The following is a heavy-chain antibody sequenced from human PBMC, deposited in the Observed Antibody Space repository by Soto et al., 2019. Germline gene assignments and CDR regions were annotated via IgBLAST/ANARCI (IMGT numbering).Heavy chain of an antibody. V-gene: IGHV3-30*18. J-gene: IGHJ6*03. D-gene: IGHD4-17*01. CDR3: AKRELDGDYDYYYYMDV. CDR1: GFTFSSYG. CDR2: ISYDGSNK. Sequence: GGSLRLSCAASGFTFSSYGMHWVRQAPGKGLEWVAVISYDGSNKYYADSVKGRFTISRDNSKNTLYLQMNSLRAEDTAVYYCAKRELDGDYDYYYYMDVWGKGTTVTVSS.